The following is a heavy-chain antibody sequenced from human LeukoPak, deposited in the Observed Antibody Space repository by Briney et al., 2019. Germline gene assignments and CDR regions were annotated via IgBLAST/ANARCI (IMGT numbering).Heavy chain of an antibody. CDR1: GFSLSSYA. Sequence: GGSLRLSCAASGFSLSSYAMTWVRQAPGKGLQWVSAISGSAAATYYADSVKGRFTISRDNSKNTLYLQVNSLRAEDTAVYYCARAAVTTGHAFDIWGQGTMVTVSS. D-gene: IGHD4-17*01. J-gene: IGHJ3*02. CDR3: ARAAVTTGHAFDI. CDR2: ISGSAAAT. V-gene: IGHV3-23*01.